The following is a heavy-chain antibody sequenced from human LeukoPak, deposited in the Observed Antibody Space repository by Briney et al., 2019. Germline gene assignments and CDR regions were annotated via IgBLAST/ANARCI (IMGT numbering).Heavy chain of an antibody. CDR1: GGSISNRSYY. Sequence: PSETLSLTCTVSGGSISNRSYYWGWIRQPPGKGLEWIGKISDSGNTYYSPSLRSRVTISIDTSKNQFSLKLSSVTAADTAVYYCASPYDSSGYDAFDIWGQGTMVTVSS. CDR2: ISDSGNT. J-gene: IGHJ3*02. V-gene: IGHV4-39*07. CDR3: ASPYDSSGYDAFDI. D-gene: IGHD3-22*01.